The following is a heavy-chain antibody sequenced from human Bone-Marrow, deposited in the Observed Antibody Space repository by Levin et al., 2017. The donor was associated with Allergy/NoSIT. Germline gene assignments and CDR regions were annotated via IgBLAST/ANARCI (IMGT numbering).Heavy chain of an antibody. D-gene: IGHD3-22*01. CDR1: GFTFSSYG. CDR3: AKSLPSDYYDSSGYYPPYDMDV. Sequence: PGGSLRLSCAASGFTFSSYGMHWVRQAPGKGLEWVAVISYDGSNKYYADSVKGRFTISRDNSKNTLYLQMNSLRAEDTAVYYCAKSLPSDYYDSSGYYPPYDMDVWGQGTTVTVSS. J-gene: IGHJ6*02. CDR2: ISYDGSNK. V-gene: IGHV3-30*18.